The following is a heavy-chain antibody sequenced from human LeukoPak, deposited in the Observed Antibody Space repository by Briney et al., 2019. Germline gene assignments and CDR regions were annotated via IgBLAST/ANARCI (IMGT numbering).Heavy chain of an antibody. D-gene: IGHD4-23*01. CDR2: IYYSGST. J-gene: IGHJ3*02. CDR1: GGSISSSSYY. V-gene: IGHV4-39*07. Sequence: PSETLSLTCTVSGGSISSSSYYWGWIRQPPGKGLEWIGSIYYSGSTNYNPSLKSRVTISVDTSKNQFSLKLSSVTAADTAVYYCAGATVVTPELFLSGAFDIWGQGTMVTVSS. CDR3: AGATVVTPELFLSGAFDI.